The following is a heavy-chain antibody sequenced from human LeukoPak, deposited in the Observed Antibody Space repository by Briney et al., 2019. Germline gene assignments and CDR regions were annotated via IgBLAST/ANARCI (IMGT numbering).Heavy chain of an antibody. D-gene: IGHD6-19*01. J-gene: IGHJ4*02. CDR2: ISGSGGST. Sequence: GGSLRLSCAASGFTFSSYAMSWVRQAPGKGLEWVSAISGSGGSTYYADSVKGRFTISRDNSKNTLYLQMSSLRAEDTAVYYCAKDHGIAVAGTDYWGQGTLVTVSS. CDR3: AKDHGIAVAGTDY. CDR1: GFTFSSYA. V-gene: IGHV3-23*01.